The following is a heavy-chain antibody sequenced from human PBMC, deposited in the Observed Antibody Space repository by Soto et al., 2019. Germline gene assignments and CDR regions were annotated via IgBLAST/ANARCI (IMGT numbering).Heavy chain of an antibody. CDR1: GYIFTSYD. D-gene: IGHD1-1*01. V-gene: IGHV1-8*01. J-gene: IGHJ6*02. Sequence: QVQLLQSGAEVKKPGASVKVSCKASGYIFTSYDINWVRQATGQGLEWMGWMNPNTGKTGYAQKFQGRVTMTGNISITTAYMELYSLRSEDTAVYYCARGRIVWGTTNVGGQGTTVTVSS. CDR2: MNPNTGKT. CDR3: ARGRIVWGTTNV.